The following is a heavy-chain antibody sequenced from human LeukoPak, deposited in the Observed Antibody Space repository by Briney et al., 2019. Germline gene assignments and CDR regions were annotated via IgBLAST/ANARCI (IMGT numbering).Heavy chain of an antibody. J-gene: IGHJ4*02. CDR3: ARERSGGYFDY. D-gene: IGHD1-1*01. Sequence: PSETLSLTCTVSGGSISTYYWSWIRQPPGKGLEWIGYIYYSGSTNYNPSLKSRVTISIDTSKNQFSLKLSSVTAADTAVYYCARERSGGYFDYWGQGTLVTVSS. CDR1: GGSISTYY. CDR2: IYYSGST. V-gene: IGHV4-59*12.